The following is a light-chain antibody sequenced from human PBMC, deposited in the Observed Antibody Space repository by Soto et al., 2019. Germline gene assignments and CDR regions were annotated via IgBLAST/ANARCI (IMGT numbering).Light chain of an antibody. V-gene: IGLV2-14*01. Sequence: QSALTQPASVSGSPGQSITISCTGTNSDVGSYNYVAWYQHHPGKAPKLMIYEVSNRPSGVSSRFSGSKSGNTASLTISGLQAEDEADYYCSSYSRTSSLVVFGGGTKVTVL. CDR2: EVS. CDR1: NSDVGSYNY. J-gene: IGLJ3*02. CDR3: SSYSRTSSLVV.